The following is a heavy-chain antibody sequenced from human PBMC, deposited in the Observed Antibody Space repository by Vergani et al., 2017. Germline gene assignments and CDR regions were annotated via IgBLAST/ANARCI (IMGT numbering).Heavy chain of an antibody. J-gene: IGHJ4*02. Sequence: QVQLQESGPGLVKPSETLSLTCTVSGYSISSGYYWGWIRQPPGKGLEGIGSIYHSGSTYYNPSLKSRVTISVDTSKNQFSLRLSSVTAADTAVYYCANQYSSSLQYYFDYWGQGTLVTVSS. D-gene: IGHD6-13*01. CDR2: IYHSGST. V-gene: IGHV4-38-2*02. CDR3: ANQYSSSLQYYFDY. CDR1: GYSISSGYY.